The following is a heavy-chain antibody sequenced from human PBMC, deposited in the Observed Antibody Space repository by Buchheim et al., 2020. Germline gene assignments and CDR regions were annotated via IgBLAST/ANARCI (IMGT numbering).Heavy chain of an antibody. D-gene: IGHD5-24*01. CDR2: TNTDGTYT. V-gene: IGHV3-74*01. CDR1: GFSFSSGW. CDR3: VRPGIRDGYDFDY. Sequence: EVQLVESGGGLVQPGGSLRLSCAACGFSFSSGWMHWVRQTPGKGLLWVSRTNTDGTYTSYADSVKGRFPISIDNASNMVYLEMNSLRAEDTAVYYCVRPGIRDGYDFDYWGQGT. J-gene: IGHJ4*02.